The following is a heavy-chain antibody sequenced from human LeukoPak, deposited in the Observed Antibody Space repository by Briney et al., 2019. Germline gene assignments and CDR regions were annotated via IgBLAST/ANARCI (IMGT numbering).Heavy chain of an antibody. V-gene: IGHV1-69*06. CDR2: AVPIFGTT. D-gene: IGHD2-2*01. Sequence: SVKVSCKASGGTFSTSGISWVRQAPGQGLEWMGGAVPIFGTTHYAQKFQGRVTITADKSTSTAYMELSSLRSEDTAVYYCARGVVGEYQLPPDYYYYYMDVWGKGTTVTVSS. J-gene: IGHJ6*03. CDR3: ARGVVGEYQLPPDYYYYYMDV. CDR1: GGTFSTSG.